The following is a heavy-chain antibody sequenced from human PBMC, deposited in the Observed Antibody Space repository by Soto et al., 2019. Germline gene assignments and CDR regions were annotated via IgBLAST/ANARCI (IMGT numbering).Heavy chain of an antibody. J-gene: IGHJ6*01. D-gene: IGHD3-22*01. V-gene: IGHV1-18*01. CDR3: ARGGYYDSSGSRNYHYYGMNV. Sequence: ASVNASCKASGDACTSYVISWVRQSPGQGLEWLGWISPYDGYTNYAQILQGRVYMTTDTSTKTAYMEMRSLRSDDTAMYYCARGGYYDSSGSRNYHYYGMNVWGQGTTVTVSS. CDR1: GDACTSYV. CDR2: ISPYDGYT.